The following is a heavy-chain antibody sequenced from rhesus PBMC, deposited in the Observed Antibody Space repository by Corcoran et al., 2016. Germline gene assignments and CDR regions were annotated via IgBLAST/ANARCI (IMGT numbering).Heavy chain of an antibody. CDR1: GGSITSNY. D-gene: IGHD4-29*01. V-gene: IGHV4-160*01. CDR3: AGVGVAAFDY. CDR2: IYGRSGSD. J-gene: IGHJ4*01. Sequence: QVQLQESGPGLVKPSETLSLTCAVSGGSITSNYWSWIRQTPGKGLEWIGDIYGRSGSDYYNPSLKSPVTISTDTSKNQFSLKLSSVTAADTAVYYCAGVGVAAFDYWGQGVLVTVSS.